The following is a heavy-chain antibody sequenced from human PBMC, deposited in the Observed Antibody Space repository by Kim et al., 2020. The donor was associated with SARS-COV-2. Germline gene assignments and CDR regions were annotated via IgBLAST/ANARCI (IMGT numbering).Heavy chain of an antibody. CDR1: GGSFSGYY. CDR3: ASQRLYDYVCGSYRYHAF. Sequence: SETLSLTCAVYGGSFSGYYWSWIRQPPGKGLEWIGEINHSGSTNYNPSLKSRVTISVDTSKNQFSLKLSSVTAADTAVYYCASQRLYDYVCGSYRYHAF. V-gene: IGHV4-34*01. D-gene: IGHD3-16*02. J-gene: IGHJ3*01. CDR2: INHSGST.